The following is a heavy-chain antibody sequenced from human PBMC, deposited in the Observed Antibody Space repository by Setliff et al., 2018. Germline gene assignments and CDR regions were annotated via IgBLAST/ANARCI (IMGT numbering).Heavy chain of an antibody. Sequence: PGGSLRLSCAASGFTFSSYSMNWVRQAPGKGLEWVSYISSSSSTIYYADSVKGRFTISRDNAKNSLYLQMNSLRAEDTAVYYCARDSVLRYFDWLLYTPDALDIWGQGTMVTVSS. CDR1: GFTFSSYS. D-gene: IGHD3-9*01. CDR2: ISSSSSTI. V-gene: IGHV3-48*04. CDR3: ARDSVLRYFDWLLYTPDALDI. J-gene: IGHJ3*02.